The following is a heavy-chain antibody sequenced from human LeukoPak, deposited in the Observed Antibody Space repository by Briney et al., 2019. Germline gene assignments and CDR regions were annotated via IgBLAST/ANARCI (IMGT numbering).Heavy chain of an antibody. CDR3: ATCSAGSCYPDVFDI. V-gene: IGHV1-18*01. CDR2: ISAYNGNT. D-gene: IGHD2-15*01. CDR1: GYTFTSYG. J-gene: IGHJ3*02. Sequence: ASVKVSCKASGYTFTSYGISWVRQDPGQGLEWMGWISAYNGNTNHAQTLQGRVTMTTDTSTSTAYMELSSLRSDDTAVYYCATCSAGSCYPDVFDIWGQGTMVTVSS.